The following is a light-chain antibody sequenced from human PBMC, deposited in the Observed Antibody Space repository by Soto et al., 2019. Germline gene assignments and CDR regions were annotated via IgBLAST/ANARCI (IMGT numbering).Light chain of an antibody. CDR2: GAS. CDR1: QSVSRNY. J-gene: IGKJ4*01. Sequence: EIVLTQSPGTLSLSPGGRATLSCRSSQSVSRNYVAWYQQKPGQSPRLLIYGASNRASGIPDRFSGSASGADFTLSIARLETEDFAIYYCQQYGSTPLTFGGGTKVEIK. CDR3: QQYGSTPLT. V-gene: IGKV3-20*01.